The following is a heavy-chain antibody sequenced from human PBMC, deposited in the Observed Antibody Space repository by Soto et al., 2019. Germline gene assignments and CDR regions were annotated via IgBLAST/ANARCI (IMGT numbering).Heavy chain of an antibody. CDR3: ARDQGGEDIVVVPAAKFDY. CDR2: ISSSSSYT. V-gene: IGHV3-11*06. CDR1: GFTFSDYY. Sequence: GGSLRLSCAASGFTFSDYYMSWIRQAPGKGLEWVSYISSSSSYTNYADSVKGRFTISRDNAKNSLYLQMNSLRAEDTAVYYCARDQGGEDIVVVPAAKFDYWGQGTLVTVSS. D-gene: IGHD2-2*01. J-gene: IGHJ4*02.